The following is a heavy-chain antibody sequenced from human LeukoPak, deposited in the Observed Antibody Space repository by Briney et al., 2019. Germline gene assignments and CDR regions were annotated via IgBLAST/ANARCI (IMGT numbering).Heavy chain of an antibody. D-gene: IGHD2-15*01. CDR1: GFTFSSYC. Sequence: GGSLRLSCAASGFTFSSYCMHWVRQAPGKGLEWVAVITYEGGTKYYADSVTGRFTISRDNSKNTLYLQMTSLRAEDTAVYYCAAGGRSVLDFWGQGTLLTVSS. CDR2: ITYEGGTK. V-gene: IGHV3-30*03. CDR3: AAGGRSVLDF. J-gene: IGHJ4*02.